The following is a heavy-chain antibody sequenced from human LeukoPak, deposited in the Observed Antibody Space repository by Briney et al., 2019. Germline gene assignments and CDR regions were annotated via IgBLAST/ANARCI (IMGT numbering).Heavy chain of an antibody. Sequence: RTSETLSLTCTVSGGSISSYYWSWIRQPPGKGLEWIGYIYYSGSTNYNPSLKSRVTISVDTSKNQFSLKLSSVTAADTAVYYCARDYYGSGSYYRYNWFDPWGQGTLVTVSS. D-gene: IGHD3-10*01. CDR3: ARDYYGSGSYYRYNWFDP. V-gene: IGHV4-59*01. CDR2: IYYSGST. CDR1: GGSISSYY. J-gene: IGHJ5*02.